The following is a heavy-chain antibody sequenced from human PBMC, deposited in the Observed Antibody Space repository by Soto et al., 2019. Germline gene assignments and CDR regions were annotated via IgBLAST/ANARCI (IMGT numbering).Heavy chain of an antibody. CDR1: GYTFTSYD. D-gene: IGHD3-10*01. CDR3: ARAGGHDAFDI. V-gene: IGHV1-2*04. J-gene: IGHJ3*02. CDR2: MNPNSGST. Sequence: ASVKVSCKASGYTFTSYDINWVRQATGQGLEWMGWMNPNSGSTNYAQKFQGWVTMTRDTSISTAYMELSRLRSDDTAVYYCARAGGHDAFDIWGQGTMVTVSS.